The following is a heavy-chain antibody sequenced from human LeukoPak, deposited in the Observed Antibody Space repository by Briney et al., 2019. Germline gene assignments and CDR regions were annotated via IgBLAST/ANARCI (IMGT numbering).Heavy chain of an antibody. D-gene: IGHD3-16*01. CDR3: VRDTFSPDAFDI. CDR2: ISTSSSYI. V-gene: IGHV3-21*01. Sequence: PGGSLRLSCTASRFTFSSFAMSWARQAPGKGLEWVSSISTSSSYIYSADSVKGRFTISRDNAKNSLYLQMNSLRAEDTAVYYCVRDTFSPDAFDIWGQGTMVTVSS. CDR1: RFTFSSFA. J-gene: IGHJ3*02.